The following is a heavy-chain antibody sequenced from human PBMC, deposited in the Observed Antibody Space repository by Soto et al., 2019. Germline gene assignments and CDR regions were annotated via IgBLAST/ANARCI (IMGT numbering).Heavy chain of an antibody. Sequence: EVQLVESGGGLVKPGGSLRLSCAASGFTFSSYSMNWVRQAPGKGLEWVSSISRSNSYKYYADSVKGRFTISRDNAKNSLYLQMNSLRAEETAVYYCARLGAVAGIGGYYFDYWGQGTLVTVSS. J-gene: IGHJ4*02. CDR3: ARLGAVAGIGGYYFDY. V-gene: IGHV3-21*01. CDR1: GFTFSSYS. D-gene: IGHD6-19*01. CDR2: ISRSNSYK.